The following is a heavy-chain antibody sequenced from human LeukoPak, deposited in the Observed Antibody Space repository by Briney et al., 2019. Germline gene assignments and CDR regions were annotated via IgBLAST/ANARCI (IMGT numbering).Heavy chain of an antibody. CDR1: GFAFISYW. V-gene: IGHV3-74*01. J-gene: IGHJ4*02. CDR2: INDDGSMT. Sequence: GDSLRLSCEASGFAFISYWMHWVRHGPGKGLVWVSRINDDGSMTRYADFAEGRFTISRDNAKNRLYLQISSLRAEDTALYYCTRGGFYYDSSGYFPHFFDSWGQGTLVTVSS. D-gene: IGHD3-22*01. CDR3: TRGGFYYDSSGYFPHFFDS.